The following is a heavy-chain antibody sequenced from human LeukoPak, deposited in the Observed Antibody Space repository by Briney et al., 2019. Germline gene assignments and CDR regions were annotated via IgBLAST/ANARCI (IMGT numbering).Heavy chain of an antibody. J-gene: IGHJ5*01. CDR2: ISGSGSTI. V-gene: IGHV3-48*03. CDR1: GFTFSSYE. CDR3: ARENWFDS. Sequence: PGGSLRLSCAASGFTFSSYEMNWLRQAPGKGLQWVSYISGSGSTIWYADSVKGRFTISRDNAKNSLYLQMNSLRAEDAAVYYCARENWFDSWGQGTLVTVSS.